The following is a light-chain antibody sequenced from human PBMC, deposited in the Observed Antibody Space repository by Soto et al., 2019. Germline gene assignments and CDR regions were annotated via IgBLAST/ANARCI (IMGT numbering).Light chain of an antibody. CDR3: SSHAGITHVRV. CDR2: EVN. V-gene: IGLV2-8*01. J-gene: IGLJ1*01. CDR1: SSDVGGYKY. Sequence: QSALTQPPSASGSPGQSVTISCTGTSSDVGGYKYVSWYQQNPGKAPKLMIFEVNKRPSGVPDRFSGSKSGHTASLTVSGLQAEDDADYFCSSHAGITHVRVFGTGTNLTVL.